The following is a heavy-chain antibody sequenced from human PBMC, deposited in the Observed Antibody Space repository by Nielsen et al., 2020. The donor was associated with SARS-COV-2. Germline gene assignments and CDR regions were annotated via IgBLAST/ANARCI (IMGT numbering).Heavy chain of an antibody. Sequence: GESLKISCAASGVTVSSNYMSWVRQAPGKGLEWVSVIYSGGSTYSADSVKGRFTIPRDKSKNTLYLQMNSLRDEDTAVYYCARGFGNAFDIWGQGTMVTVSS. V-gene: IGHV3-66*01. CDR1: GVTVSSNY. D-gene: IGHD3-10*01. CDR3: ARGFGNAFDI. J-gene: IGHJ3*02. CDR2: IYSGGST.